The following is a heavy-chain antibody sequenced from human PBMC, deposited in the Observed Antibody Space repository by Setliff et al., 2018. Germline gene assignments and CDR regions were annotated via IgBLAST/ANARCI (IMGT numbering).Heavy chain of an antibody. CDR2: IYYSGST. CDR1: GGSISSYY. V-gene: IGHV4-59*08. Sequence: PSETLSLTCTVSGGSISSYYWNWIRQPPGKGLEWIGYIYYSGSTYYNPSLKSRVTISVDTSKNQFSLKLSSVTAADTAVYYCARSRAAANDYWGQGTLVTVSS. CDR3: ARSRAAANDY. J-gene: IGHJ4*02. D-gene: IGHD6-13*01.